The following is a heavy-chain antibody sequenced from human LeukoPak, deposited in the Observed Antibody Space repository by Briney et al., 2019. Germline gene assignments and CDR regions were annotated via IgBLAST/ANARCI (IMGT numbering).Heavy chain of an antibody. J-gene: IGHJ6*02. CDR1: GFTVGSNY. Sequence: PGGSLRLSCAASGFTVGSNYMSWVRQAPGKGLEWVSIIYRGGSTNYADSVKGRFTISRDTSKNTLYLQMNSLRAEDTAVYYCAKGDYYYYGMDVWGQGTTVTVSS. CDR3: AKGDYYYYGMDV. V-gene: IGHV3-66*01. CDR2: IYRGGST.